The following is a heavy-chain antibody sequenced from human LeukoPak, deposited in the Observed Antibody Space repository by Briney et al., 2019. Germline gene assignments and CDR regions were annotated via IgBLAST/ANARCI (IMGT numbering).Heavy chain of an antibody. V-gene: IGHV1-18*01. CDR2: ISADNGNT. Sequence: ASVKVSCKASGDTFTGYGISWVRQAPGQGLEWMVWISADNGNTNYAQKLQGRVTMTTDTSTSTAYMELRSLRSDDTAVYYCARDGFSIAVAAPDYWGQGTLVTVSS. D-gene: IGHD6-19*01. CDR1: GDTFTGYG. CDR3: ARDGFSIAVAAPDY. J-gene: IGHJ4*02.